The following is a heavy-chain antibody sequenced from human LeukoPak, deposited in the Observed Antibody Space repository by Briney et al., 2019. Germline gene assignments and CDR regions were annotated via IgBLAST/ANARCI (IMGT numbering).Heavy chain of an antibody. CDR2: IYHSGST. D-gene: IGHD5-24*01. Sequence: SQTLSLTCAVSGGSISSGGYSWSWIRQPPGKGLEWIGYIYHSGSTYYNPSLKSRVTISVDTSKNQFSLKLSSVTAADTAVYYCARGRRRDGTLPSDYWGQGTLVTVSS. CDR1: GGSISSGGYS. CDR3: ARGRRRDGTLPSDY. J-gene: IGHJ4*02. V-gene: IGHV4-30-2*01.